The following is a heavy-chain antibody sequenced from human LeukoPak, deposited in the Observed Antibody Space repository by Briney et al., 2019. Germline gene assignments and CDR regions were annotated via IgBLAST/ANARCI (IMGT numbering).Heavy chain of an antibody. CDR2: ISYDGSKK. J-gene: IGHJ3*02. CDR3: ARDGSEPRLQWLSYAFDI. D-gene: IGHD5-24*01. V-gene: IGHV3-30*04. Sequence: GGSLRLSCAASEFTFSNYALHWIRQAPGKGLEWVAGISYDGSKKYSADSVEGRFTISRDNSKNTLYLQMNSLRAEDTAVYYCARDGSEPRLQWLSYAFDIWGQGTMVTVSS. CDR1: EFTFSNYA.